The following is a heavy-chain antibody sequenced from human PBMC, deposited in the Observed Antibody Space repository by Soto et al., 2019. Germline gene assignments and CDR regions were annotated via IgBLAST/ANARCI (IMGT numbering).Heavy chain of an antibody. CDR2: IYTGDSDT. J-gene: IGHJ4*02. D-gene: IGHD6-6*01. Sequence: GESLKISCKCSGYSFTSYWIAWVRQMPGKGLEWMGMIYTGDSDTRYSPSFQGQVTISADKSITTAYLQWSSMSASDTAMYYCERSYSSSYYFDYWGQGALVTVSS. CDR3: ERSYSSSYYFDY. CDR1: GYSFTSYW. V-gene: IGHV5-51*01.